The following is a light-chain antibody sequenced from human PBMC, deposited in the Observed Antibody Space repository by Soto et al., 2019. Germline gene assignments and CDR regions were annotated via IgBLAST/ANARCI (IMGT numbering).Light chain of an antibody. CDR1: NSNIGNNY. Sequence: QSVLTQPPSVSAAPGQKVTISCSGSNSNIGNNYVSWYQQLPGAAPKLLIYDDSKRPSGIPDRFSASKSGTSATLGITGLQTGDEADYYCGTWNSSLSALFGGGTKLTVL. V-gene: IGLV1-51*01. CDR3: GTWNSSLSAL. CDR2: DDS. J-gene: IGLJ2*01.